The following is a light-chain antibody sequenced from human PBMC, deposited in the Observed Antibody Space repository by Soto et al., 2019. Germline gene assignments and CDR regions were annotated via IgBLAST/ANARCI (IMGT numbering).Light chain of an antibody. J-gene: IGKJ2*01. CDR2: LGS. CDR3: MQALQTPNT. CDR1: QSLLHSNGYKY. V-gene: IGKV2-28*01. Sequence: DLVMTQSPLSLPVTPGEPVSISCRSSQSLLHSNGYKYLDWYMQKAGQSPQLLIYLGSHRASGVPDRFSGSGSGTDFTLKISRVEAEDVGVYYCMQALQTPNTFGQGTKLEIK.